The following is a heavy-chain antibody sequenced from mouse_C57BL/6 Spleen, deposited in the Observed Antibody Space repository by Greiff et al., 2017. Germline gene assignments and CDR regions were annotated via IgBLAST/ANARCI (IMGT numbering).Heavy chain of an antibody. Sequence: VQLQQSGPELVKPGASVKIPCKASGYTFTDYNMDWVKQSHGKSLEWIGDINPSNGGTNYNEKFKSKATLTVDKSSSTAYMQLSSLTSEDSAVYYCARRYYGSSDFDVWGTGTTVTVSS. CDR1: GYTFTDYN. CDR2: INPSNGGT. D-gene: IGHD1-1*01. CDR3: ARRYYGSSDFDV. V-gene: IGHV1-18*01. J-gene: IGHJ1*03.